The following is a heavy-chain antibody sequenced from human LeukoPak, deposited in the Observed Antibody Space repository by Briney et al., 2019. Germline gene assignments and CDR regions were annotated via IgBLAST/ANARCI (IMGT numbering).Heavy chain of an antibody. CDR3: ARHFPEAQAAAGTWVFDY. CDR2: IYYSGST. V-gene: IGHV4-30-4*08. D-gene: IGHD6-13*01. J-gene: IGHJ4*02. Sequence: SETLSLTCTVSGGSISSGDYYWSWIRQPPGKGLEWIGYIYYSGSTYYNPSLKSRVTISVDPSKNQFSLKLSSVPAADTAVYYCARHFPEAQAAAGTWVFDYWGQGTLVTVSS. CDR1: GGSISSGDYY.